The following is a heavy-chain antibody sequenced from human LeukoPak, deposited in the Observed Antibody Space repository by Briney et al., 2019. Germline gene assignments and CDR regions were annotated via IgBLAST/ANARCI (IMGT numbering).Heavy chain of an antibody. D-gene: IGHD3-10*01. CDR3: ARSLAGYGSYYYYYYMDV. V-gene: IGHV1-2*02. Sequence: ASVKVSCKASGYTFTGYYMHWVRQAPGQGLEWMGWINPNSGGTNYAQKFQGRVTMTRDTSISTAYMELSRLRSDDTAVYYCARSLAGYGSYYYYYYMDVWGKGTTVTISS. J-gene: IGHJ6*03. CDR2: INPNSGGT. CDR1: GYTFTGYY.